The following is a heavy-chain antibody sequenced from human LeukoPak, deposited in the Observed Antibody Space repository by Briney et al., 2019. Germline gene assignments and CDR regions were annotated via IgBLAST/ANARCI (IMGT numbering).Heavy chain of an antibody. CDR1: GYIFTGYY. CDR3: ARDATTGSYLFDY. Sequence: ASVKVPCKASGYIFTGYYLHWVRQAPGQGREWMGWINPDGGGTHYALKFQGRVTMTRDTSIRTVYMELSRLRSDDTAVYYCARDATTGSYLFDYWGQGTLVTVSS. D-gene: IGHD1-26*01. CDR2: INPDGGGT. V-gene: IGHV1-2*02. J-gene: IGHJ4*02.